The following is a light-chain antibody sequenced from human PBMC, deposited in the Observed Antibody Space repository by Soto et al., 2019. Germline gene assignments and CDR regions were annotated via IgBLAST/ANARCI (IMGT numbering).Light chain of an antibody. Sequence: QSALTQPASVSESPGQSITISCTGTSGDIGAYNYVSWYQQHPGKAPKLMIYDVSDRPSGVSNRFSGSKSGNTASLTISGLRAEDEADYYCSSYTTSNTLLFGGGTKLTVL. CDR2: DVS. J-gene: IGLJ2*01. CDR3: SSYTTSNTLL. CDR1: SGDIGAYNY. V-gene: IGLV2-14*01.